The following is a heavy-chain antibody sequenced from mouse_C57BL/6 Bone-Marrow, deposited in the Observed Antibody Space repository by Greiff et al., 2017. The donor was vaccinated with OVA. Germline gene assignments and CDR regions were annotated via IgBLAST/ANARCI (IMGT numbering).Heavy chain of an antibody. CDR2: ISSGGSYT. Sequence: EVMLVESGGDLVKPGGSLKLSCAASGFTFSSYGMSWVRQTPEKRLEWVATISSGGSYTYYPDSVKGRVTLSRDNAKNTLYLHMSRLNSEYAAMYYCARRTVYFDYWGQGTTLTVSS. J-gene: IGHJ2*01. V-gene: IGHV5-6*02. CDR1: GFTFSSYG. CDR3: ARRTVYFDY.